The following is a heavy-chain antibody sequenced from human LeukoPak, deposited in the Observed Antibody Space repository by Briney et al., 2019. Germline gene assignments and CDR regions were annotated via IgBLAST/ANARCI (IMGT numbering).Heavy chain of an antibody. CDR3: AKDDAWLRFGE. J-gene: IGHJ4*02. CDR2: IYSGGST. D-gene: IGHD3-10*01. V-gene: IGHV3-66*01. Sequence: PGGSLRLSCAASGFTVSSNYMSWVRQAPGKGLEWVSVIYSGGSTYYADSVKGRFTTSRDNSKNTLYLEVISLTAEDTAVYYCAKDDAWLRFGEWSQGTLVTVSS. CDR1: GFTVSSNY.